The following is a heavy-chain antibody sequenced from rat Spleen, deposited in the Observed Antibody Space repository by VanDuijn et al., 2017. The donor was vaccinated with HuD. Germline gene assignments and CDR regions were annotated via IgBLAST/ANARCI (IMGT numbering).Heavy chain of an antibody. V-gene: IGHV5-20*01. Sequence: EVQLVESGGGLVQPGRSMKLSCAASGFTFSDCGMAWVLQAPTKGLEWVASISYNGVSTYYRDSVKGRFTISRDNAKSTLYLQMDSLRSEDTATYYCARHGHPSYFDYWGQGVMVTVSS. D-gene: IGHD3-8*01. CDR2: ISYNGVST. CDR1: GFTFSDCG. CDR3: ARHGHPSYFDY. J-gene: IGHJ2*01.